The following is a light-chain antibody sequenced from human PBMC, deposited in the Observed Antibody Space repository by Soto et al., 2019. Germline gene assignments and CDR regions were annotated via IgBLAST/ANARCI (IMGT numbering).Light chain of an antibody. J-gene: IGKJ1*01. CDR1: QVIGSS. V-gene: IGKV1-17*01. CDR2: ATS. CDR3: LQYWDYSWT. Sequence: DIQMTQSPSSLSASLGDRVTITCRSSQVIGSSFIGWYQQKVGRPPKRLIYATSTLQSGVPSRFSGSGYGTEFTLTISSLQPEDFATYYCLQYWDYSWTFGQGTKVDI.